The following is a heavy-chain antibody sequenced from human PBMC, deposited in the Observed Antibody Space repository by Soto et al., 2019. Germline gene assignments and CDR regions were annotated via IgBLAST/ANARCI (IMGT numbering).Heavy chain of an antibody. D-gene: IGHD2-2*01. CDR1: GFTFNNYA. Sequence: EVHLLESGGGLVQPGGSLRLSCAASGFTFNNYAMGWVRQAPGKGLEWVSAITDSGDDTYYIDSVKGRFTISRDNSKSTLYLQMNSLRAEDTAIYYCAKLGSSSWSPHYYFDYWGQGTLVTVSS. J-gene: IGHJ4*02. CDR3: AKLGSSSWSPHYYFDY. V-gene: IGHV3-23*01. CDR2: ITDSGDDT.